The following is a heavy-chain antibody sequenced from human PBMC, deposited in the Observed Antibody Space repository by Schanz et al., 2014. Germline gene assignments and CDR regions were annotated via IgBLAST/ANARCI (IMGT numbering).Heavy chain of an antibody. CDR2: ISGSGGST. J-gene: IGHJ4*02. V-gene: IGHV3-23*01. CDR3: AKDLLYGAPMPLNHLDY. CDR1: GFTFTTHS. Sequence: EVQLLESGGGLVQPGGSLRLSCAASGFTFTTHSMTWVRQAPGKGLEWVSGISGSGGSTYYADSVKGRFTISRDNSKTTLSLQMNSLRAEDTAVYYCAKDLLYGAPMPLNHLDYWGQGTQVTVSS. D-gene: IGHD2-2*01.